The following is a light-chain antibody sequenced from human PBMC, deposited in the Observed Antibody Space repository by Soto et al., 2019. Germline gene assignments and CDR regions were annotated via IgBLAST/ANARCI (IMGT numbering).Light chain of an antibody. J-gene: IGLJ2*01. V-gene: IGLV2-14*01. CDR1: SSDVGAYKY. CDR2: EVS. Sequence: QSALTQPASVSGSPGQSITISCTGTSSDVGAYKYVSWYQQNPGKAPKLMIFEVSNRPSGISNRFSGSKSGNTASLTISGLQAEDEADYYCSSYTTTSTVVFGAGTKVTVL. CDR3: SSYTTTSTVV.